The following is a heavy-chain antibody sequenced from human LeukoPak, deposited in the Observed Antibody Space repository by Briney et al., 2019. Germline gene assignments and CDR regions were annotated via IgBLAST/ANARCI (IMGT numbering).Heavy chain of an antibody. CDR3: ARVPILTGYLSYYFDY. Sequence: ASVKVSCEASGYTFTSYYMHWVRQAPGQGLEWMGIINPSGGSTSYAQKFQGRVTMTRDTSTSTVYMELSSLRSEDTAVYYCARVPILTGYLSYYFDYWGQGTLVTVSS. J-gene: IGHJ4*02. CDR1: GYTFTSYY. CDR2: INPSGGST. V-gene: IGHV1-46*01. D-gene: IGHD3-9*01.